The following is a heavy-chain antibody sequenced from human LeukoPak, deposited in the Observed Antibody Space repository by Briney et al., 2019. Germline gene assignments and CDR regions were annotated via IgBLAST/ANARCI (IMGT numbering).Heavy chain of an antibody. D-gene: IGHD1-26*01. CDR3: AKSGGYGLIDY. V-gene: IGHV4-59*04. Sequence: SETLSLTCTVSGGSISSYYWSWIRQPAGKGLEWIGYIYYSGSTYYNASLQSRVTISIDTSKNQFSLRLSSVTAADTAMYFCAKSGGYGLIDYWGQGTLVTVSS. CDR1: GGSISSYY. J-gene: IGHJ4*02. CDR2: IYYSGST.